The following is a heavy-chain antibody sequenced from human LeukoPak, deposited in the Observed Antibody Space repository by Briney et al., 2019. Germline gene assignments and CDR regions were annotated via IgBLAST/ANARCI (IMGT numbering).Heavy chain of an antibody. V-gene: IGHV1-69*04. CDR2: IIPILGIA. D-gene: IGHD6-19*01. CDR1: GGTFSSYA. J-gene: IGHJ4*02. CDR3: ARSSCGSDY. Sequence: SVKVSCKASGGTFSSYAINWVRQAPAQGLEWMGRIIPILGIANYAQKFQGRVTITADKSTSTAYMELSSLRSEDTAVYYCARSSCGSDYWGQGTLVTVSS.